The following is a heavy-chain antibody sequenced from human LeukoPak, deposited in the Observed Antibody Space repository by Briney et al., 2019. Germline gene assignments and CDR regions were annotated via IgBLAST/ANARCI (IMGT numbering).Heavy chain of an antibody. D-gene: IGHD3-22*01. J-gene: IGHJ4*02. CDR2: INPNSGGT. CDR3: AREGVGYYYDSSGYGKDY. Sequence: ASVKASCKAPGYTFTGYYMHWVRQAPGQGLEWMGWINPNSGGTNYAQKFQGRLTMTRDTSISTAYMELSRLRSDDTAVYYCAREGVGYYYDSSGYGKDYWGQGTLVTVSS. V-gene: IGHV1-2*02. CDR1: GYTFTGYY.